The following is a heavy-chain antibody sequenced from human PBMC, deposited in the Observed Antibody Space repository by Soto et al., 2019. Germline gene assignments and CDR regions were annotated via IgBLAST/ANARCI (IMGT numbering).Heavy chain of an antibody. J-gene: IGHJ5*02. V-gene: IGHV1-3*01. CDR3: ARGEGYCSGGICYRWFDP. CDR1: GYTFTKYA. Sequence: QVQLVQSGAEVKRPGASVKLSCKASGYTFTKYAIHWVRQAPGQGLEWMGWINAGSGNTKYSQKFQGRVTTTRDTPASTAYMELSSLRPEDTAVYYCARGEGYCSGGICYRWFDPWGQGSLVTVSS. CDR2: INAGSGNT. D-gene: IGHD2-15*01.